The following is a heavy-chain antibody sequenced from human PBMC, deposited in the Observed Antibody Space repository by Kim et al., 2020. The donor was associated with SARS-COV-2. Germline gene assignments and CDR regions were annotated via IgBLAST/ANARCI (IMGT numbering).Heavy chain of an antibody. CDR3: AGAKGSGSSSWYQY. V-gene: IGHV3-48*02. D-gene: IGHD6-13*01. J-gene: IGHJ4*02. Sequence: ADSVKGRFTISRDNAKSSLYLQMNSLRDEDTAVYYCAGAKGSGSSSWYQYWGQGTLVTVSS.